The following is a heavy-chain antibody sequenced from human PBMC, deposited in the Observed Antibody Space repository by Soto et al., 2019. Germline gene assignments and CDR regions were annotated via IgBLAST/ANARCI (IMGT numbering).Heavy chain of an antibody. CDR2: ISSSSTYI. CDR1: GFTFSSFS. Sequence: GGSLRLSCAASGFTFSSFSMNWVRQAPGKGLEWVSSISSSSTYIYYADSVKGRFTISRDDAKNSLYLQMSSLRVEDTAMYYCARGGDTSGSWPRYWGQGTLVTVSS. D-gene: IGHD3-22*01. J-gene: IGHJ4*02. CDR3: ARGGDTSGSWPRY. V-gene: IGHV3-21*06.